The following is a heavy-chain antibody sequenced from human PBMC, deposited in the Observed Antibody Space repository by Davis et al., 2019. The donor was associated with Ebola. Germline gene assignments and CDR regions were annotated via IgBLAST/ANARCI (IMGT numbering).Heavy chain of an antibody. CDR3: AKDWSPTVTTYFDY. D-gene: IGHD4-17*01. CDR2: ISGSGGST. J-gene: IGHJ4*02. V-gene: IGHV3-23*01. Sequence: GESLKISCAASGFTFSSYAMSWVRQAPGKGLEWVSAISGSGGSTYYAASVKGRFTISRDNSKNTLYLQMNSLRVEDTAVYYCAKDWSPTVTTYFDYWGQGTLVTVSS. CDR1: GFTFSSYA.